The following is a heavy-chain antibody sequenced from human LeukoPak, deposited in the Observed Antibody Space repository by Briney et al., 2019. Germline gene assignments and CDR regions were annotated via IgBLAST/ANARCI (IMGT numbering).Heavy chain of an antibody. J-gene: IGHJ4*02. CDR3: ARGDYGGNSAGR. CDR2: IYYSGST. Sequence: SETLSLTCTVSGGSISSGGYYWSWIRQHPGKGLEWIGYIYYSGSTYYNPSLKSRATISVDTSKNQFSLKLSSVTAADTAVYYCARGDYGGNSAGRWGQGTLVTVSS. V-gene: IGHV4-31*03. D-gene: IGHD4-23*01. CDR1: GGSISSGGYY.